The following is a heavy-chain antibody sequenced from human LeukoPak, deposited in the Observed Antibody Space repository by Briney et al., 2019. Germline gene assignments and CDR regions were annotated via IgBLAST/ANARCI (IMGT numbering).Heavy chain of an antibody. J-gene: IGHJ6*03. Sequence: ASVKVSCKASGYTFTGYYMHWVRQAPGQGLEWMGWINPNSGGTNYAQKFQGRVTITADESTSTAYMELSSLRSEDTAVYYCARGGDSSSSGYYYYMDVWGKGTTVTVSS. D-gene: IGHD6-6*01. CDR2: INPNSGGT. CDR1: GYTFTGYY. CDR3: ARGGDSSSSGYYYYMDV. V-gene: IGHV1-2*02.